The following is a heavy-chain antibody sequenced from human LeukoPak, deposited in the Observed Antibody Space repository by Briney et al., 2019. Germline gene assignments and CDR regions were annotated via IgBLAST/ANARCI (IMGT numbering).Heavy chain of an antibody. CDR1: GYSFTSYW. D-gene: IGHD1-26*01. V-gene: IGHV5-51*01. Sequence: GESLKISCKGSGYSFTSYWIGWVRQMPGKGLEWMGIIYPGDSDTRYSPSFQGQVTISADNSISTAYLQWSSLKASDTAMYYCARLGGIVGATSPLPPFDYWGQGTLVTVSS. CDR2: IYPGDSDT. J-gene: IGHJ4*02. CDR3: ARLGGIVGATSPLPPFDY.